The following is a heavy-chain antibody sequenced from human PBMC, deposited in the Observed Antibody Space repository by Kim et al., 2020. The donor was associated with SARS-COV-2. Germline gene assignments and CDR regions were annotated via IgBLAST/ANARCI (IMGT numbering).Heavy chain of an antibody. Sequence: GGSLRLSCAASGFTFSSYYMHWVRQAPGKGLVWVSRINRDGSSTNYADSVKGRFTISRDNAKNTLYLQMNSLRAEDTAVYYCARGHDWCYNVDVWGQGTTVTVSS. V-gene: IGHV3-74*01. CDR1: GFTFSSYY. D-gene: IGHD3-9*01. CDR3: ARGHDWCYNVDV. CDR2: INRDGSST. J-gene: IGHJ6*02.